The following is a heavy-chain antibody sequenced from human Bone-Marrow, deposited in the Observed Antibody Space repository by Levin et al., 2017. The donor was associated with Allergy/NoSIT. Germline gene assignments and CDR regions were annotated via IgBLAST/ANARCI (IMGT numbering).Heavy chain of an antibody. CDR2: ISGSGSST. Sequence: GGSLRLSCAASGFTFSSYAMSWVRQAPGKGLEWVSAISGSGSSTYYADSVKGRFTISRDNSKNTLYLQMNSLRAEDTAVYYCAKDRGGPRRGSPFDYWGQGTLVTVSS. CDR3: AKDRGGPRRGSPFDY. J-gene: IGHJ4*02. CDR1: GFTFSSYA. V-gene: IGHV3-23*01. D-gene: IGHD3-10*01.